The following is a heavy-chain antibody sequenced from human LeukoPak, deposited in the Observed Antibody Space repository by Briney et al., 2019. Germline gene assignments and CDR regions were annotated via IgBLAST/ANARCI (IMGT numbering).Heavy chain of an antibody. D-gene: IGHD4-17*01. V-gene: IGHV1-2*02. CDR3: ARGGGMTTVTKSWFDP. J-gene: IGHJ5*02. CDR1: VYTFTGYY. Sequence: ASVNVSCKASVYTFTGYYMHWVRPAPGQGLEWMGWINPNSGGTNYAQKFQGRVTMTRDTSISTAYMEPSRLRSDDTAVYYCARGGGMTTVTKSWFDPWGQGTLVTVSS. CDR2: INPNSGGT.